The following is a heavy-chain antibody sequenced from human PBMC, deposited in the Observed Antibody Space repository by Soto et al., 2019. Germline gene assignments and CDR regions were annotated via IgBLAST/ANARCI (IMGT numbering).Heavy chain of an antibody. V-gene: IGHV3-23*01. J-gene: IGHJ3*02. CDR3: AKDAYVSCWCLYAFDI. CDR1: GFTFSIYA. D-gene: IGHD6-19*01. Sequence: EVQLLESGGGLVQPGGSLRLSCAASGFTFSIYALSFVRQTPGKGLEWVSGISGSGGNTYYAESVKGRFTIFRDNSRNTVYLQMNGLRVDDTAVYYCAKDAYVSCWCLYAFDIWGQGTMVTVSS. CDR2: ISGSGGNT.